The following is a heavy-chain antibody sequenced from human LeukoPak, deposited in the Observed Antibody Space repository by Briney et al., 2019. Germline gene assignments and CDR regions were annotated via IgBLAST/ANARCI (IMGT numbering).Heavy chain of an antibody. CDR1: GFTFTSSA. CDR3: AASGGGLWLIDY. Sequence: GASVKISCKASGFTFTSSAVQWVRQARGQRLEWIGWIVVGSGNTNYAQKFQERVTITRDMSTSTAYMELSSLRSEDTAVYYCAASGGGLWLIDYWGQGTLVTASS. V-gene: IGHV1-58*01. CDR2: IVVGSGNT. D-gene: IGHD3-16*01. J-gene: IGHJ4*02.